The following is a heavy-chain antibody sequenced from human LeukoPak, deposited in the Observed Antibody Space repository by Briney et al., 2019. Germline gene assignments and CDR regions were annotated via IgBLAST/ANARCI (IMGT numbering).Heavy chain of an antibody. Sequence: GGSLRLSCAASGFAFSSYGMHWVRQAPGKGLEWVAIISYDGTNKYFADSVKGRFTISRDNSKNTLYLHMNSLRTEDTAVYYCARAGGSTVSHSNYWGQGTLVTVSS. V-gene: IGHV3-30*03. CDR2: ISYDGTNK. CDR3: ARAGGSTVSHSNY. CDR1: GFAFSSYG. D-gene: IGHD4-17*01. J-gene: IGHJ4*02.